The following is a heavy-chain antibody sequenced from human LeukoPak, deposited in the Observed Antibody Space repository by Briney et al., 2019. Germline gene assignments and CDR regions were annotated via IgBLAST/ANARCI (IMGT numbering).Heavy chain of an antibody. J-gene: IGHJ4*02. CDR2: ISSSGSYI. CDR1: GFTFSSYG. V-gene: IGHV3-21*01. Sequence: GGCMRLSCAASGFTFSSYGMNWVRLPPGKGLEWVSSISSSGSYIYYADSVKGRFSISRDSAKNSLYLQMNSLRAEDTAVYYCARGPQFCSGGSCYGYYFDYWGQGTLVTVSS. D-gene: IGHD2-15*01. CDR3: ARGPQFCSGGSCYGYYFDY.